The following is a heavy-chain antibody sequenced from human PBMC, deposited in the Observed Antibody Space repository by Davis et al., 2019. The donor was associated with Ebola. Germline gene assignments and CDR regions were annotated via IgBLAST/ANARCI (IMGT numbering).Heavy chain of an antibody. D-gene: IGHD3-16*01. CDR3: ARAIWGSGADY. Sequence: ASVKVSCKASGYTFNLYGISWVRQAPGQGLEWMGWISAYNGNTNYAQRFQDRVTMTTDTSTSTAYMELRSLRSDDTAVYYCARAIWGSGADYWGQGTLVTVSS. V-gene: IGHV1-18*01. CDR1: GYTFNLYG. CDR2: ISAYNGNT. J-gene: IGHJ4*02.